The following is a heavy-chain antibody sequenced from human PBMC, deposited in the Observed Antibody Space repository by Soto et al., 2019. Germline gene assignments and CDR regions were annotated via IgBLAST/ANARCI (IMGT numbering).Heavy chain of an antibody. CDR1: GFTFSNFA. Sequence: QLLESGGGFVQPGGSLSLSCVASGFTFSNFAMAWVRQAPGEGLEWVSAISGSGDDTFYADSMKGRFTIFRDNSKDTLYLQINSLRAEDTAVYYCANPIPKTGTTFGFWGQGTLVTVSS. J-gene: IGHJ4*02. D-gene: IGHD1-1*01. V-gene: IGHV3-23*01. CDR2: ISGSGDDT. CDR3: ANPIPKTGTTFGF.